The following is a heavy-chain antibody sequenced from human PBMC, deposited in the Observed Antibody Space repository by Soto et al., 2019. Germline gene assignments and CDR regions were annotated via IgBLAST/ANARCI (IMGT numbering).Heavy chain of an antibody. V-gene: IGHV4-59*01. Sequence: SETLSLTCTVSGGSISSYYWSWIRQPPGKGLEWIGYIYYRGSTNYNPSLKSRDTISVDTSKNQFSLKLSSVTAADTAVYYCARGHAWFGELYPFDYWGQGTLVTVSS. CDR2: IYYRGST. D-gene: IGHD3-10*01. J-gene: IGHJ4*02. CDR3: ARGHAWFGELYPFDY. CDR1: GGSISSYY.